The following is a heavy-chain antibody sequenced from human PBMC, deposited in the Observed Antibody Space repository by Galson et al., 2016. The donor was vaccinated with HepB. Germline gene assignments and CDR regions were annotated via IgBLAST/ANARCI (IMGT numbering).Heavy chain of an antibody. CDR1: GGSIISNNHI. V-gene: IGHV4-31*03. CDR2: IHHSGSA. J-gene: IGHJ3*02. CDR3: AREVDKPELSNDDAFDI. D-gene: IGHD1-14*01. Sequence: SLTCTVSGGSIISNNHIWSWIRQQQGKGLEWIGYIHHSGSAYYNPPFLGRAIISVDTSKNQFSLKLTSVNAADTAVYYCAREVDKPELSNDDAFDIWGQGTLVTVSS.